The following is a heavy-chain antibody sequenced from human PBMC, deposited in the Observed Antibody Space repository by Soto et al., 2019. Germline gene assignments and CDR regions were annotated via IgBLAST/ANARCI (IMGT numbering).Heavy chain of an antibody. CDR3: ARGAGGLFGTNDAFDI. Sequence: QVQLVQSGAEVKKPGSSVKVSCTASGGTFSSYAISWVRQAPGQGLEWMGGIIPIFGTANYAQKFQGRVTITADESTSTAYMELSSLRSEDTAVYYCARGAGGLFGTNDAFDIWGQGTMVTVSS. J-gene: IGHJ3*02. D-gene: IGHD3-3*01. CDR1: GGTFSSYA. V-gene: IGHV1-69*01. CDR2: IIPIFGTA.